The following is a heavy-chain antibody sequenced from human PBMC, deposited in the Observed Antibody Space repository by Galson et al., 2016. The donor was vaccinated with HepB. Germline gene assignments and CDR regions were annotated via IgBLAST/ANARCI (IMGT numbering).Heavy chain of an antibody. CDR1: GYTFTTYY. V-gene: IGHV1-46*01. Sequence: SVKVSCKASGYTFTTYYINWVRQAPGQGLEWMGIINPSGGDTSYAQKFRGRVTMTRDTSTNTVYMELSSLRSEDTAIYYCARVTQNYDILTGYYGTIDYWGQGTLVTVSS. CDR3: ARVTQNYDILTGYYGTIDY. J-gene: IGHJ4*02. D-gene: IGHD3-9*01. CDR2: INPSGGDT.